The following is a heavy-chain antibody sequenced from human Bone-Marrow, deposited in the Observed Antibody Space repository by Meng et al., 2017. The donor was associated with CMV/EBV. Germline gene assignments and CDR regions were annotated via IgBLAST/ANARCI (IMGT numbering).Heavy chain of an antibody. J-gene: IGHJ6*01. CDR2: SSAYNGNT. V-gene: IGHV1-18*01. D-gene: IGHD5-12*01. CDR3: AREGAWVATIEYYYYYGMAV. CDR1: GYTFTSYG. Sequence: ASVKVSCKPSGYTFTSYGISWVRQAPGQGLEWMGWSSAYNGNTNYAQKLQGRVTMTTDTSTSTAYLELRSVRSDDTAVDCCAREGAWVATIEYYYYYGMAVWGQGTTVTGSS.